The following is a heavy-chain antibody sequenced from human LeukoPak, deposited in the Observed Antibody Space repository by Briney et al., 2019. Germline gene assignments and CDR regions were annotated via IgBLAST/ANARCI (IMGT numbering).Heavy chain of an antibody. CDR1: GGSISS. D-gene: IGHD6-19*01. CDR3: ARFAGEGAVAGTIPYWFDP. CDR2: IYFSGST. Sequence: SETLSLTCTVSGGSISSFYWSWFYWSWIRQPPGKGLEWIGYIYFSGSTNYNPSLKSRVTISVDTSKNQFSLKLSSVTAADTAVYYCARFAGEGAVAGTIPYWFDPWGQGTLVTVSS. J-gene: IGHJ5*02. V-gene: IGHV4-61*08.